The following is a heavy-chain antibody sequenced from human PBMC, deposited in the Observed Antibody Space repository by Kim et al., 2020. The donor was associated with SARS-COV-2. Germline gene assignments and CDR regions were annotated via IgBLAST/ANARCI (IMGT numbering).Heavy chain of an antibody. V-gene: IGHV3-23*01. D-gene: IGHD2-15*01. CDR1: GFTFNTYA. CDR2: INSDGRST. CDR3: VKRGDCSGGGCFGKYHFDY. Sequence: GGSLRLSCAASGFTFNTYAMSWVRQAPGKGLEWVSAINSDGRSTYYADSVKGRFTISRDNSRNTLFLQMNSLRTEDTAIYYCVKRGDCSGGGCFGKYHFDYWGQGTLVTVSS. J-gene: IGHJ4*02.